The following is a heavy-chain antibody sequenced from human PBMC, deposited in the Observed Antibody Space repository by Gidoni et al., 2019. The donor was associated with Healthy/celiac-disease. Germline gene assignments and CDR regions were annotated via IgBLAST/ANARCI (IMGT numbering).Heavy chain of an antibody. CDR2: ISSSSSTI. V-gene: IGHV3-48*01. J-gene: IGHJ2*01. CDR3: AREYCGGDCYTYWYFDL. Sequence: EVQLVESGGGLVQPGGSLRLSCAASAFTFSSYSMNWVRQAPGKGLEWVSYISSSSSTIYNADSVKGRFTISRDNAKNSLYLQMNSLRAEDTAVYYCAREYCGGDCYTYWYFDLWGRGTLVTVSS. D-gene: IGHD2-21*02. CDR1: AFTFSSYS.